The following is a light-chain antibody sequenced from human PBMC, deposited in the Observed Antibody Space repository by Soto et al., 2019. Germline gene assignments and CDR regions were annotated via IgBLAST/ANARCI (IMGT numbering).Light chain of an antibody. V-gene: IGKV3-20*01. CDR1: QSVSSSY. CDR3: QQYGSSRWT. CDR2: GAS. Sequence: EIVLTQSPGTLSLSPGERATLSCRASQSVSSSYLAWYQQNRGQAPRLLLYGASSRAPGIPDRFGGSGSGTDFPLTISRLEPEDFAVYYCQQYGSSRWTFGQGTKVDIK. J-gene: IGKJ1*01.